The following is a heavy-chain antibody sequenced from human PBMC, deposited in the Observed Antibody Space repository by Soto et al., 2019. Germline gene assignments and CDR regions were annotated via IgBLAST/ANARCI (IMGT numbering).Heavy chain of an antibody. CDR3: VKDRRGYSYGPGPFDY. J-gene: IGHJ4*02. CDR1: GFTFSSYA. V-gene: IGHV3-64D*08. D-gene: IGHD5-18*01. CDR2: ISSNGGST. Sequence: GGSLRLSCSASGFTFSSYAMHWVRQAPGKGLEYVSAISSNGGSTYYADSVKGRFTISRDNSKNTLYLQMSSLRAEDTAVYYCVKDRRGYSYGPGPFDYWGQGTLVTVSS.